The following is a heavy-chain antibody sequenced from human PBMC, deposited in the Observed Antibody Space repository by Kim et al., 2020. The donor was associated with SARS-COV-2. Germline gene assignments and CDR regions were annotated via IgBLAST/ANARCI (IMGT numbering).Heavy chain of an antibody. CDR2: LYYSGTT. D-gene: IGHD3-10*01. CDR1: GASIDSSDSY. J-gene: IGHJ4*01. Sequence: SETPSLTCTVSGASIDSSDSYWGWIRQPPGKGLEWIGSLYYSGTTYYNPSLKSRVTISADTARNQFSLKMTSATAADTALYYCARHKLRSIWFGALGDF. V-gene: IGHV4-39*01. CDR3: ARHKLRSIWFGALGDF.